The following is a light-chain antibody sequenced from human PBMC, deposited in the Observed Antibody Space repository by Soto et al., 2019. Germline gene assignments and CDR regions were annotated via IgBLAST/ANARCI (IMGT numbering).Light chain of an antibody. CDR2: DAS. CDR3: QQYDNYPLT. Sequence: DIQMTQSPSSLSASVGDRVTITCRASQVISKFLNWYQLKPGKAPKLLIFDASELETGVTSRFSGHRSGIDFSFIISSLQPEDIATYYCQQYDNYPLTFGRGTKADIK. J-gene: IGKJ4*01. CDR1: QVISKF. V-gene: IGKV1-33*01.